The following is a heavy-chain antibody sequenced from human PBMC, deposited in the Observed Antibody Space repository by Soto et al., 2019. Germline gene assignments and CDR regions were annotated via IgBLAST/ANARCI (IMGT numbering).Heavy chain of an antibody. CDR3: ARGIAVAGSNWFDP. D-gene: IGHD6-19*01. CDR1: GYTFTSYD. J-gene: IGHJ5*02. CDR2: MNPNSGNT. V-gene: IGHV1-8*01. Sequence: GASVKVSCKASGYTFTSYDINWLRQATGQGLEWMGWMNPNSGNTGYAQKFQGRVTMTRNTSISTAYMELSSLRSEDTAVYYCARGIAVAGSNWFDPWGQGTLVTVSS.